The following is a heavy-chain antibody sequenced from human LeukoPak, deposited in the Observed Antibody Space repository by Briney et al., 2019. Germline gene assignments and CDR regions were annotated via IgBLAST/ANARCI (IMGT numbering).Heavy chain of an antibody. V-gene: IGHV3-53*01. CDR3: ASDRDSSTWSYY. D-gene: IGHD6-13*01. Sequence: QPGGSLRLSCAASGLSVSAYYMSWVRQAPGKGLEWVSVIDSGGSGGSTYYADSVKGRFTISRDNSKNTLFLQIDSLRAEGTAVYYCASDRDSSTWSYYWGQGTLVTVSS. CDR2: IDSGGSGGST. CDR1: GLSVSAYY. J-gene: IGHJ4*02.